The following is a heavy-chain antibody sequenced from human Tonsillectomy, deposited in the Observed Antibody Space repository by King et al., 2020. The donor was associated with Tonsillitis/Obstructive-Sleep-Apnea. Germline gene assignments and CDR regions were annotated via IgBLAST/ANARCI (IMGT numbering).Heavy chain of an antibody. V-gene: IGHV1-18*01. CDR1: GYTFSSYG. J-gene: IGHJ4*02. Sequence: QLVQSGAEVKKPGASVKVSCKAPGYTFSSYGISWVRQAPGQGLEWMGWISAYNGHTNYAQKLQGRVTMTTDTSTSTAYMEVRSLRSDDTAVYYCARDSMSHYYDSSGYYTFDYWGQGTLVTVSS. CDR2: ISAYNGHT. CDR3: ARDSMSHYYDSSGYYTFDY. D-gene: IGHD3-22*01.